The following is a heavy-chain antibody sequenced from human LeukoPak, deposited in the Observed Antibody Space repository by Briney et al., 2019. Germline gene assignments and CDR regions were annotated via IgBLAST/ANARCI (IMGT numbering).Heavy chain of an antibody. Sequence: PGRSLRLSCAASGFTFSSYGMHWVRQAPGKGLEWVAVISYDGSNKYYADSVKGRFTISRDNSKNTLYLQMNSLRAEDTAVYYCAKDTWFGELLGWYFDLWGRGTLVTVSS. CDR2: ISYDGSNK. V-gene: IGHV3-30*18. D-gene: IGHD3-10*01. CDR3: AKDTWFGELLGWYFDL. CDR1: GFTFSSYG. J-gene: IGHJ2*01.